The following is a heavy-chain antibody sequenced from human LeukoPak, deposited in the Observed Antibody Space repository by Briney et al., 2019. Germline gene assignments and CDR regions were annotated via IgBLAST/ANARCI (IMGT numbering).Heavy chain of an antibody. CDR1: GYSFTSYW. J-gene: IGHJ6*02. Sequence: GESLKISCKGSGYSFTSYWIAWVRQMPGKGLEWMGIIYPGDSDTRYSPSFQGQVPISGDESIRTAYLQWRSLKASDTAIYYCARQEGFDFWSGYYTGYYSGMDVWGQGTTVTVSS. CDR2: IYPGDSDT. CDR3: ARQEGFDFWSGYYTGYYSGMDV. D-gene: IGHD3-3*01. V-gene: IGHV5-51*01.